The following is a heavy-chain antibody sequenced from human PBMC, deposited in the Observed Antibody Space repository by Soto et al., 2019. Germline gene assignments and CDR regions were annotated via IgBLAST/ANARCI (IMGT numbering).Heavy chain of an antibody. CDR3: ARGAGLALGLWSPSDY. CDR2: INHSGST. CDR1: GGSFSGYY. V-gene: IGHV4-34*01. Sequence: QVQLQQWGAGLLKPSETLSLTCAVYGGSFSGYYWSWIRQPPGKGLEWIGEINHSGSTNYNPSIKSRVTISVDTSKNQFSLKLSSVTAADTAVYYCARGAGLALGLWSPSDYWGQGTLVTVSS. J-gene: IGHJ4*02. D-gene: IGHD5-18*01.